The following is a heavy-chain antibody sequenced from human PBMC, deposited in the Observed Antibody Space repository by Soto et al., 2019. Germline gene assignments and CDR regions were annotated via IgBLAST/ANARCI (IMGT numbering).Heavy chain of an antibody. D-gene: IGHD6-13*01. CDR2: IDWNDDK. CDR3: AHRPMSSSWKIYFDY. J-gene: IGHJ4*02. CDR1: GFSLSTSGVG. Sequence: SGPTLVNPTQPLTLTCTFSGFSLSTSGVGVGWIRQPPGKALEWLALIDWNDDKRYSPTLKSRLTITKDTSKNQVVLTMTNMDPVDTATYYCAHRPMSSSWKIYFDYWGQGTLVTVSS. V-gene: IGHV2-5*01.